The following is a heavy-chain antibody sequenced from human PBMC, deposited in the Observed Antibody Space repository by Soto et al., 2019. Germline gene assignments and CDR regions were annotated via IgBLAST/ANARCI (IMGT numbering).Heavy chain of an antibody. CDR1: GFTFSSYA. CDR3: AKPLHQLGYCSGGSCYSVAPPFDY. Sequence: GGSLRLSYAASGFTFSSYAMSWVRQAPGKGLEWVSAISGSGGSTYYADSVKDRFTISRDNSKNTLYLQMNSLRAEDTAVYYCAKPLHQLGYCSGGSCYSVAPPFDYWGQGTLVTVSS. D-gene: IGHD2-15*01. CDR2: ISGSGGST. J-gene: IGHJ4*02. V-gene: IGHV3-23*01.